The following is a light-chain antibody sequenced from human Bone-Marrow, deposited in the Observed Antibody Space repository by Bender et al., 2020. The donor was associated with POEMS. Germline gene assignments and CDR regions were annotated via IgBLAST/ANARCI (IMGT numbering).Light chain of an antibody. V-gene: IGLV3-1*01. CDR1: DLPKEY. CDR2: RDT. J-gene: IGLJ3*02. CDR3: QTWDSTTVV. Sequence: SYELTQPSSVSVSPGQTARITCSGDDLPKEYAYWYQQKPGQAPVLVISRDTERPSGIPERFSGSNSGNTTTLTISGTQAMDEADYYCQTWDSTTVVYGGGTKLTVL.